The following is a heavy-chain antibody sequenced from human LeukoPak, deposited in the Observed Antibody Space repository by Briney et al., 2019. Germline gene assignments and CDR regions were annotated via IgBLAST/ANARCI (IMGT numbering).Heavy chain of an antibody. Sequence: PGGSLRRSCAASGFSFNTYWMTWVRQAPGKGLEWLVNINHDGSEIHYVDSVKGRFTISRDNAKNSVHLQMNSLRADDTALYYCATVMSTAIDHWGQGTLVTVSS. CDR2: INHDGSEI. CDR1: GFSFNTYW. V-gene: IGHV3-7*01. D-gene: IGHD2-8*01. J-gene: IGHJ4*02. CDR3: ATVMSTAIDH.